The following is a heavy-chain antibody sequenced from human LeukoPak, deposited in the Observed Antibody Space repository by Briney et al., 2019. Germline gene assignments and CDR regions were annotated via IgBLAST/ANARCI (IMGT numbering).Heavy chain of an antibody. J-gene: IGHJ4*02. Sequence: GWALRLSFAFSVFTFSSYWMTWLRQAPGKGLEWVAIINQDGSETYYVASVEGRLTISRDNAKNSLYLQMNSLRVEDTAIYYCVRSWLLVAATRPTDYWGQGTLVTVSS. CDR2: INQDGSET. CDR1: VFTFSSYW. V-gene: IGHV3-7*01. D-gene: IGHD1-26*01. CDR3: VRSWLLVAATRPTDY.